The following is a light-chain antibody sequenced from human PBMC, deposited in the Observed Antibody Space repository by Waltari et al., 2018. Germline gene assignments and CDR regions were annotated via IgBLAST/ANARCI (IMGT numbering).Light chain of an antibody. Sequence: QSALTQPASVSGSPGQSITISCTGTSSDVCSYNLVSWLQQYPDKAPKLIIFEVNKRPSGVSNRFSGSKSGNTASLTISGLQAEDEADYYCCSYAGSGIYVFGSGAKVTVL. CDR2: EVN. CDR1: SSDVCSYNL. J-gene: IGLJ1*01. V-gene: IGLV2-23*02. CDR3: CSYAGSGIYV.